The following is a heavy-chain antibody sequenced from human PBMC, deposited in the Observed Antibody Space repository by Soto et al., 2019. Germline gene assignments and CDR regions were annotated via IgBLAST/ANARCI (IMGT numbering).Heavy chain of an antibody. CDR1: GFSLSTSGVG. V-gene: IGHV2-5*02. J-gene: IGHJ3*02. CDR3: AHRRGAVAPHALDI. CDR2: IYGDDTK. Sequence: QITLKESGPTLVKPAQTLTLTCTLSGFSLSTSGVGVGWIRQPPVKALEWLALIYGDDTKRYSPSLKSRLTVTKDTSKQQVVLTVTNMDPVDTATYYCAHRRGAVAPHALDIWGQGTMVTVSS. D-gene: IGHD6-19*01.